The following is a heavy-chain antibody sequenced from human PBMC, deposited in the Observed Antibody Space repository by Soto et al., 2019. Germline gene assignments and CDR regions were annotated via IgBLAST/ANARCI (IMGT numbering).Heavy chain of an antibody. J-gene: IGHJ4*02. Sequence: QLQLQESVPGLVKPSETLSLTCTVSGGSISSSSYYWGWIRQPPGKGLEWIGSIYYSGSTYYNPSLKSRVTISVDTSKNQFSLKLSSVTAADTAVYYCASLNDITMVYDYWGQGTLVTVSS. D-gene: IGHD3-10*01. CDR3: ASLNDITMVYDY. CDR2: IYYSGST. V-gene: IGHV4-39*01. CDR1: GGSISSSSYY.